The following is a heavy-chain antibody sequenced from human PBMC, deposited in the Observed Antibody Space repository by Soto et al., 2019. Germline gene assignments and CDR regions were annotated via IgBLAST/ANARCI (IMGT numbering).Heavy chain of an antibody. CDR2: MNPNSGNT. V-gene: IGHV1-8*01. CDR1: GYTFTSYD. CDR3: ARGSRYCSGGSCYSLFDY. J-gene: IGHJ4*02. Sequence: ASVKVSCKASGYTFTSYDINWVRQATGQGLEWMGWMNPNSGNTGYAQKFQGRVTMTRNTSISTAYMELSSLRSEDTAVYYCARGSRYCSGGSCYSLFDYWGQATLVTVSS. D-gene: IGHD2-15*01.